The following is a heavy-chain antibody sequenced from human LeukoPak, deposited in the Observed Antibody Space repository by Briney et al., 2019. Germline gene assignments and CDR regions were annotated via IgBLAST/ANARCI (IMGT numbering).Heavy chain of an antibody. CDR1: GYTFTSYD. J-gene: IGHJ4*02. D-gene: IGHD3-3*01. CDR3: ARSLDFWSGYDY. V-gene: IGHV1-8*01. Sequence: ASVKVSCKASGYTFTSYDINWVRQATGQGLEWMGWMNPNSGNTGYAQKFQGRVTMTRNTSISTAYMELSSLSSEDTAVYYCARSLDFWSGYDYWGQGTLVTVSS. CDR2: MNPNSGNT.